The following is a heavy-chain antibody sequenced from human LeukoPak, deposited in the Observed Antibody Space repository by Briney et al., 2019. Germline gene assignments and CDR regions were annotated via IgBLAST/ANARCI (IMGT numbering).Heavy chain of an antibody. V-gene: IGHV4-4*07. CDR1: GGSISSYY. D-gene: IGHD1-14*01. Sequence: SETLSLTCTVSGGSISSYYWSWIRQPAGKGLEWIGRIYTSGSTNYNPFLKSRVTMSVDTSKNQFSLKLSSVTAADTAVYYCAREIGVLPSGGFDYWGQGTLVTVSS. CDR3: AREIGVLPSGGFDY. CDR2: IYTSGST. J-gene: IGHJ4*02.